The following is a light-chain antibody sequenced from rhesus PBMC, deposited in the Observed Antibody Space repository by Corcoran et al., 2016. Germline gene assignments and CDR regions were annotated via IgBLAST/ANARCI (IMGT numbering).Light chain of an antibody. CDR3: ASGHSSGCV. Sequence: KPMLTQPASLSASPGASASLTFTFRGGINVAGFHIFWYQQTPGSPPRYLLRYKSASDKGQGSGVPSRFSGSKDASANTGILRISGLQSEDEYDYYCASGHSSGCVFGSGTKWTVL. J-gene: IGLJ6*01. CDR1: GGINVAGFH. CDR2: YKSASDK. V-gene: IGLV5-62*01.